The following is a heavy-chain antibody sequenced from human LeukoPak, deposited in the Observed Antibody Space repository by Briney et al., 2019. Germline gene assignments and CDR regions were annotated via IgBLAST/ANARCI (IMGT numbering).Heavy chain of an antibody. V-gene: IGHV1-2*04. Sequence: GASVKVSCKASGYTFTGYYMHWVRQAPGQGLEWMGWINPNSGGTNYAQKFQGWVTMTRDTSISTAYMELSRLRSDDTAVYYCARERAVAGTDYGMDVWGQGTTVTVSS. J-gene: IGHJ6*02. CDR3: ARERAVAGTDYGMDV. D-gene: IGHD6-19*01. CDR2: INPNSGGT. CDR1: GYTFTGYY.